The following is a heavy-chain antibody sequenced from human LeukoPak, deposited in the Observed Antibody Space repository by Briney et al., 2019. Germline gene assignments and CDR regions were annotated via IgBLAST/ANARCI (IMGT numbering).Heavy chain of an antibody. CDR1: GGSISSGSYY. Sequence: PSETLSLTCTVSGGSISSGSYYWSWIRQPAGKGLEWIGRIYTSGSTNYNPSLKSRVTISVDTSMNQFSLKLSSVTAADTAVYYCARDLGGDYYYYMDVWGKGTTVTVSS. CDR3: ARDLGGDYYYYMDV. J-gene: IGHJ6*03. V-gene: IGHV4-61*02. CDR2: IYTSGST.